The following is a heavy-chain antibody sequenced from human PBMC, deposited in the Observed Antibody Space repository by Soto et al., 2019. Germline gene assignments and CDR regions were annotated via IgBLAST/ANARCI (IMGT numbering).Heavy chain of an antibody. J-gene: IGHJ3*02. CDR1: GYTFINYG. V-gene: IGHV1-18*01. CDR3: ARGGISGAGPFEI. Sequence: QVQLVQSGAEVKMPGASVKVSCKASGYTFINYGISWVRQAPGQGLEWMGWISAYNGNLNYAQKIQGRVTMTTDATTSTAYMELRSLRSDGTAGYYCARGGISGAGPFEIWGQGTMFTVSS. CDR2: ISAYNGNL. D-gene: IGHD1-20*01.